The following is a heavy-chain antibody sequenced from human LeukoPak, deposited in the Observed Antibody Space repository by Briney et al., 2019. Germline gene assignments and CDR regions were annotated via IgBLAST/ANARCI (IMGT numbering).Heavy chain of an antibody. J-gene: IGHJ6*02. V-gene: IGHV1-69*13. CDR3: ARSPSRDYYYGMDV. D-gene: IGHD2-2*01. Sequence: ASVKVSCKASGGTFSSYAISWVRQAPGQGLEWMGGIIPIFGTANYAQKFQGRVTITADESTSTAYMELSSLRSEDTAVYYCARSPSRDYYYGMDVWGQGTTVTVSS. CDR2: IIPIFGTA. CDR1: GGTFSSYA.